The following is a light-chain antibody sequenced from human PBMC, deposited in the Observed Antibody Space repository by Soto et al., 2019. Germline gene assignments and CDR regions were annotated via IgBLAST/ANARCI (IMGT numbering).Light chain of an antibody. CDR3: QQRSNWLT. Sequence: EIVLTQSPATPSLSPGERATPSCRASQSVSSYLAWYQQKPGQAPRLLIYDASNRATGIPARFSGSGSGTDFTLTISSLEPEDFAVYYCQQRSNWLTFGQGTRLEIK. V-gene: IGKV3-11*01. CDR2: DAS. J-gene: IGKJ5*01. CDR1: QSVSSY.